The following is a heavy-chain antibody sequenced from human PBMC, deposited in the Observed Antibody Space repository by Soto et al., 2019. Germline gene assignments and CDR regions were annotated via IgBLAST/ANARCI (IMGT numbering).Heavy chain of an antibody. CDR1: GGTFSSYA. CDR2: IIPIFGTA. Sequence: SVKVSCKASGGTFSSYAISWVRQAPGQGLEWMGGIIPIFGTANYAQKFQGRVTITADESTSTAYMELSSLRSEDTAVYYCAREGYYDFWSGYPKYDHFDYWGQGTLVTVSS. V-gene: IGHV1-69*13. D-gene: IGHD3-3*01. J-gene: IGHJ4*02. CDR3: AREGYYDFWSGYPKYDHFDY.